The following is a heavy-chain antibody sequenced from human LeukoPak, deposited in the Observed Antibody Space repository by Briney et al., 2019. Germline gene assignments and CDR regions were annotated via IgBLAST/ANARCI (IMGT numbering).Heavy chain of an antibody. V-gene: IGHV4-34*01. CDR2: INHSGST. CDR3: ARQHYYNSGGLDY. J-gene: IGHJ4*02. Sequence: SETLSLTCAVYGGSFSGYYWSWIRQPPGKGLEWIGEINHSGSTNYNPSLKSRVTISVDTSKNQFSLKLSSVTAADTAMYYCARQHYYNSGGLDYWGQGTLVTVSS. CDR1: GGSFSGYY. D-gene: IGHD3-10*01.